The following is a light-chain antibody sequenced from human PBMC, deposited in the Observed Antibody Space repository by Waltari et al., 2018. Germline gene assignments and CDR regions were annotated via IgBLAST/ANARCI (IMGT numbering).Light chain of an antibody. CDR2: RVS. V-gene: IGKV2-30*02. CDR1: QSLLHSDGATP. Sequence: DVVMHQSPLSLPVTLGQPASLSCRSSQSLLHSDGATPFTWFQQRPGQSPRRLIYRVSNRDSGFPDRFSGSGSGTDFTLKISRVEAEDVGVYYCMQGTHWPYTFGQGTKLEIK. CDR3: MQGTHWPYT. J-gene: IGKJ2*01.